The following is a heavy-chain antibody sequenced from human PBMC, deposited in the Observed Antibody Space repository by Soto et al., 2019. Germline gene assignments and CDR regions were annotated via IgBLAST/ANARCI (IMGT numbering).Heavy chain of an antibody. D-gene: IGHD6-19*01. CDR2: IYSDGST. Sequence: PGGSLRLSCAASGFTVSNNYMIWVRQAPGKGLEWVSVIYSDGSTYSASSVKGRLTISRDNSKNTLYLQMNSLRAEDTAVYYCARGTRPLSGWTDYWGLGTLVTVSS. J-gene: IGHJ4*02. CDR3: ARGTRPLSGWTDY. CDR1: GFTVSNNY. V-gene: IGHV3-53*01.